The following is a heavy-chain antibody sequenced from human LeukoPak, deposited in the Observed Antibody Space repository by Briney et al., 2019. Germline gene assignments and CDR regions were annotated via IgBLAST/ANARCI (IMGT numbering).Heavy chain of an antibody. Sequence: GEINHSGSTYYNPSLKSRVTISVDTSKNQFSLKLSSVTAADTAVYYCASTLYNWNYVYFDYWGQGTLVTVSS. CDR3: ASTLYNWNYVYFDY. CDR2: INHSGST. D-gene: IGHD1-7*01. J-gene: IGHJ4*02. V-gene: IGHV4-34*01.